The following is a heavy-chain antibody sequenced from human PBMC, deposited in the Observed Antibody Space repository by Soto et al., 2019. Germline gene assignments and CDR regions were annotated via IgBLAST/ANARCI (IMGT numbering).Heavy chain of an antibody. D-gene: IGHD6-13*01. Sequence: QVQLVEAGGGVVQPGRSLRLSCAASGFTFSNYDIHWVRQAPGKGLEWVEVISYDGSNKYYADSVKGRFTISRDNSRNTLYLQMNSLRHEDPAVYYCAREGAAAGLDSWGQGTLVTVSS. CDR1: GFTFSNYD. J-gene: IGHJ4*02. CDR2: ISYDGSNK. V-gene: IGHV3-30-3*01. CDR3: AREGAAAGLDS.